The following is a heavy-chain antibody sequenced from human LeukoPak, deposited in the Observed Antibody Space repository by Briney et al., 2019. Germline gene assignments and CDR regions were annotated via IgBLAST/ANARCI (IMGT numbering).Heavy chain of an antibody. Sequence: PGGSLRLSCAASGFIFSDYVMNWLRQAPGRGLEWVAYIRYDGSHKYYVDSVKGRFTISRDNSKNTLYLQMNSLRPEDTAVYYCAKFGHGYHFVSWGQGTLVTVSS. CDR1: GFIFSDYV. D-gene: IGHD3-16*01. CDR3: AKFGHGYHFVS. CDR2: IRYDGSHK. V-gene: IGHV3-30*02. J-gene: IGHJ4*02.